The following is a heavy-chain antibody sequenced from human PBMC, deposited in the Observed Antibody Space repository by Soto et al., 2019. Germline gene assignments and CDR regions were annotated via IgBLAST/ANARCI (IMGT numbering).Heavy chain of an antibody. CDR3: ARDRGGCLGY. V-gene: IGHV3-53*01. D-gene: IGHD3-16*01. J-gene: IGHJ4*02. CDR1: GFTVSNNY. Sequence: GSLRLSCAASGFTVSNNYMSWVRQAPGKGLEWVSVIYSGGSTYYADSVRGRFTISRDNSKNTLYLQMSSLRAEDTAVYYCARDRGGCLGYWGQGTLVTVSS. CDR2: IYSGGST.